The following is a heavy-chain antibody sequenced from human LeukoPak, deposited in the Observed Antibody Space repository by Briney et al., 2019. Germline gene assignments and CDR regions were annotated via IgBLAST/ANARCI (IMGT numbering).Heavy chain of an antibody. CDR1: GYTFTSYA. V-gene: IGHV3-30*04. D-gene: IGHD6-13*01. CDR2: ISYDGSNK. J-gene: IGHJ6*02. CDR3: ARDRVAAAGTDNYYYYYGMDV. Sequence: SCKASGYTFTSYAMHWVRQAPGKGLEWVAVISYDGSNKYYADSVKGRFTISRDNSKNTLYLQMNSLRAEDTAVYYCARDRVAAAGTDNYYYYYGMDVWGQGTTVTVSS.